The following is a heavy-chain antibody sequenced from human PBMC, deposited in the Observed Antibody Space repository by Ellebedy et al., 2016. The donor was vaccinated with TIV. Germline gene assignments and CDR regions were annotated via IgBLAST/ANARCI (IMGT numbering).Heavy chain of an antibody. D-gene: IGHD3-22*01. CDR2: ISYDGSNK. Sequence: GESLKISCAASGFTFGCYAMSSVRQAPGKGLEWVASISYDGSNKYYADAVKGRFTISRDNSEDTLYLQVNSLTTEDTAVYYCARDCPATVVAGALEYWGQGTLVTVSS. J-gene: IGHJ4*02. CDR3: ARDCPATVVAGALEY. CDR1: GFTFGCYA. V-gene: IGHV3-30*04.